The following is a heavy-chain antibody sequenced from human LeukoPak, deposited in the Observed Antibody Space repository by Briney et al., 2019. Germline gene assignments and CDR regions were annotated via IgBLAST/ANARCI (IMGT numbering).Heavy chain of an antibody. V-gene: IGHV1-69*04. Sequence: SVKVSCKASGATFSSYAISWVRQSPGQGLEWMGRIIPIFGIANDSQKFQGRVTITADKSTSTDYMELSSLRSEDTAVYYCARAPRGELEPPLYYYYGMDVWGQGTTVTVSS. J-gene: IGHJ6*02. CDR3: ARAPRGELEPPLYYYYGMDV. D-gene: IGHD1-14*01. CDR1: GATFSSYA. CDR2: IIPIFGIA.